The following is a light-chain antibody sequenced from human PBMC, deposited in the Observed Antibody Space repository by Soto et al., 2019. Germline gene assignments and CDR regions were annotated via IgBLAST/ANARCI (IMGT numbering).Light chain of an antibody. J-gene: IGLJ3*02. V-gene: IGLV2-11*01. CDR3: CSYAGSYTWV. Sequence: QSALTQPRSVSGSPGQSVTISCTGTSSDVGDYNYVSWYQQHPGKAPKLLIYAVNMRPSGVPDRFSGSKSGNTASLTISGLQAEDEADYSCCSYAGSYTWVFGGGTKVTVL. CDR2: AVN. CDR1: SSDVGDYNY.